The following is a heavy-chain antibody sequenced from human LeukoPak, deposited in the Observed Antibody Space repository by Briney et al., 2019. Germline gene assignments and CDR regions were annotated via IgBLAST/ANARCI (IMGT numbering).Heavy chain of an antibody. CDR3: ARDVWGGNSGGVAFDI. CDR2: IYYSGGT. V-gene: IGHV4-59*01. J-gene: IGHJ3*02. D-gene: IGHD4-23*01. Sequence: SETLSLTCTVSGGSISSYYWSWIRQPPGKGLEWVGYIYYSGGTNYNTSLKSRVTISVDTSKNQFSLKLSSVTAADTAVYYCARDVWGGNSGGVAFDIWGQGTMVTVSS. CDR1: GGSISSYY.